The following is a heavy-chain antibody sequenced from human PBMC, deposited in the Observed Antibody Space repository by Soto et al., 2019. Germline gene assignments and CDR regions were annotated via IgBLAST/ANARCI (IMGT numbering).Heavy chain of an antibody. V-gene: IGHV1-24*01. D-gene: IGHD3-16*01. CDR2: FDPEDGET. J-gene: IGHJ5*02. CDR3: ATAPYGWFDP. Sequence: ASVKVSCKVSGYTLTELSMHWVRQAPGKGLEWMGGFDPEDGETIYAQKFQGRVTMTGDTSTDTAYMELSSLRSEDTAVYYCATAPYGWFDPWGQGTLVTVSS. CDR1: GYTLTELS.